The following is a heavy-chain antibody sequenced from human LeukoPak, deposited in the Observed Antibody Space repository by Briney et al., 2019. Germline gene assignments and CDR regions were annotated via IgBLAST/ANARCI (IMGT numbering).Heavy chain of an antibody. D-gene: IGHD2-2*01. J-gene: IGHJ3*02. Sequence: PSETLSLTCTISGDSIRNYYWSWIRQPSGKGLEWIGYIYNNGSTNYNPSLTSRVTISVDTSKNQFSLKLSSVTAADTAVYYCARVRAIPSSGFDIWGQGTMVTVSS. CDR1: GDSIRNYY. CDR2: IYNNGST. CDR3: ARVRAIPSSGFDI. V-gene: IGHV4-59*12.